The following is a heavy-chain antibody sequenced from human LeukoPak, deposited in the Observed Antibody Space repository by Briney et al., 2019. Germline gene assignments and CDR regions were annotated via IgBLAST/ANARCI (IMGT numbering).Heavy chain of an antibody. V-gene: IGHV3-33*01. J-gene: IGHJ2*01. CDR1: GFTFRNDT. Sequence: PGGALRLSCAASGFTFRNDTVRWGREAPDRGLWWGSDIWVVGSDKYYADSVKGRDTTSRDQSENTLYMQMNSLRAEDTAVYFCARDLEVGRWPLWHFDLWGRGTLVTVSS. CDR3: ARDLEVGRWPLWHFDL. CDR2: IWVVGSDK. D-gene: IGHD5-24*01.